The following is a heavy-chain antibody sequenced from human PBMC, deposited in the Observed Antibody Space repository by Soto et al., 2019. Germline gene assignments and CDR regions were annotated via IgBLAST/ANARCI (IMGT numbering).Heavy chain of an antibody. V-gene: IGHV2-5*02. CDR3: AHSSSRWPLGY. CDR2: VYWDDDK. CDR1: GFSLSTSGVG. D-gene: IGHD4-17*01. Sequence: QITLKESGPTLVKPTQTLTLTCTFSGFSLSTSGVGVVWLRQPPGKALEWLALVYWDDDKRYSPSLKSRLTITQDTSKNQVVLTMKNMDHVDTATYYCAHSSSRWPLGYWGQGALVTVSS. J-gene: IGHJ4*02.